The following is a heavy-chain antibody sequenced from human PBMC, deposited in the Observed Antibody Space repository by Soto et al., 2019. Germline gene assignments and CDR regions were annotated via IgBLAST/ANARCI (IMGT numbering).Heavy chain of an antibody. CDR3: STRNYFDSSGYFDY. D-gene: IGHD3-22*01. J-gene: IGHJ4*02. CDR2: ISISGSTI. V-gene: IGHV3-48*03. Sequence: GGSVRLSCAASGFTFSSYEMNWVRQAPGKGLEWVSYISISGSTIYYADSVKGRFTISRDNAKNSLYLQMNSLRAEDTAVYYCSTRNYFDSSGYFDYASQSTLVTVSS. CDR1: GFTFSSYE.